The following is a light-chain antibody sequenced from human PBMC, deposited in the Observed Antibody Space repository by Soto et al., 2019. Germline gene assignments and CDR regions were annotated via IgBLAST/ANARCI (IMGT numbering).Light chain of an antibody. CDR2: EVT. CDR3: SSYTSSSTL. CDR1: SSDVGAYIY. J-gene: IGLJ1*01. V-gene: IGLV2-14*01. Sequence: QSALTQPASVSGSPGQSITISCTGTSSDVGAYIYVPWYQHHPGKAPKVMIYEVTDRPSGVSSRFSGSKSGNTASLTISGLQAEDEADYYCSSYTSSSTLFGTGTKVTVL.